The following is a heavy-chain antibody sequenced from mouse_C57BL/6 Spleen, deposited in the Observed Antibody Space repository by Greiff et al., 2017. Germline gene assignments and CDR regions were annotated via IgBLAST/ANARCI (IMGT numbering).Heavy chain of an antibody. D-gene: IGHD1-1*01. CDR1: GFTFSSYG. CDR2: ISSGGSYT. V-gene: IGHV5-6*01. J-gene: IGHJ4*01. Sequence: EVHLVESGGDLVKPGGSLKLSCAASGFTFSSYGMSWVRQTPDKRLEWVATISSGGSYTYYPDSVRGRFTISRDNAKNTLYLQMSSLKSEDTAMYYCARQGDYYGRGAMDYWGQGTSVTVSS. CDR3: ARQGDYYGRGAMDY.